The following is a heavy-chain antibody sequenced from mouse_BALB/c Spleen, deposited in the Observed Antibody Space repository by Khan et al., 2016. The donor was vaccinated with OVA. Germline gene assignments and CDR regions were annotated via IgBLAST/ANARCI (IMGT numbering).Heavy chain of an antibody. V-gene: IGHV9-4*02. D-gene: IGHD2-3*01. CDR1: GYTFTTAG. J-gene: IGHJ4*01. Sequence: QIQLVQSGPELKKPGETVRISCKASGYTFTTAGIQWVQKMPGKGLKWIGWINTHSGVPKYAEDFKGRFAFSLEISVNTAYLQITNLKNEDTATXFCARGGPATYENEGGAMDYWGQETSATVS. CDR3: ARGGPATYENEGGAMDY. CDR2: INTHSGVP.